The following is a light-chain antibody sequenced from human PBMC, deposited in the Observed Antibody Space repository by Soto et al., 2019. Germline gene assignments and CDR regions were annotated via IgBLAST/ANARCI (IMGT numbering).Light chain of an antibody. Sequence: QLTQSPSSLSASIGDRVTITCRANQDITNYLAWYQQQPGKAPKLLVYSASTLHSGVPTRFSGSGSGTEFILTIGRLQPEDFATYYCHHLAGTFGQGTKLEMK. CDR3: HHLAGT. CDR1: QDITNY. J-gene: IGKJ2*01. CDR2: SAS. V-gene: IGKV1-9*01.